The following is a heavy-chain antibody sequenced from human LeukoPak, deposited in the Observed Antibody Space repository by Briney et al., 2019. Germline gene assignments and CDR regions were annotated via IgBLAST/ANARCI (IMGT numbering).Heavy chain of an antibody. Sequence: GGSLRLSCAASGFTLDDYAMHWVRQAPGKGLEWVALISGGGDSTYYADSVKDRFTISRDNSKNSLYLQMNSLTTEDTALYYCTKSTMTLRFDYWGQGTLVTVYS. CDR3: TKSTMTLRFDY. D-gene: IGHD3-22*01. CDR1: GFTLDDYA. V-gene: IGHV3-43*02. CDR2: ISGGGDST. J-gene: IGHJ4*02.